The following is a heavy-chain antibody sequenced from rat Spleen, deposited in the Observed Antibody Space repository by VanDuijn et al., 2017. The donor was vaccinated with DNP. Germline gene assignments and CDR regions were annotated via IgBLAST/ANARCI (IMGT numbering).Heavy chain of an antibody. D-gene: IGHD1-4*01. CDR3: ARLPVLYWYFDF. CDR2: ISYDGSRT. J-gene: IGHJ1*01. CDR1: GFTFSDYY. Sequence: EVQLVESGGGLVQPGRSLKLSCAASGFTFSDYYMAWVRQPPTKGLEWVASISYDGSRTYYRDSVKGRFTISRDNAKSTLYLQMDSLRSEDTATYYCARLPVLYWYFDFWGPGTMVTVSS. V-gene: IGHV5-22*01.